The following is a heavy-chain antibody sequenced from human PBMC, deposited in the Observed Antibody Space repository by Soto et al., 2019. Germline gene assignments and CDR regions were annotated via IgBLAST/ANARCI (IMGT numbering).Heavy chain of an antibody. CDR3: AREVGGCSGGSCYYTKSFDY. CDR2: ISAYNGNT. J-gene: IGHJ4*02. D-gene: IGHD2-15*01. Sequence: ASVKVSCKASGYTFTSYGISWVRQAPGQGLEWMGWISAYNGNTNYAQKLQGRVTMTTDTSTSTAYMELRSLRSDDTAVYYCAREVGGCSGGSCYYTKSFDYWGQGTLVTVSS. V-gene: IGHV1-18*01. CDR1: GYTFTSYG.